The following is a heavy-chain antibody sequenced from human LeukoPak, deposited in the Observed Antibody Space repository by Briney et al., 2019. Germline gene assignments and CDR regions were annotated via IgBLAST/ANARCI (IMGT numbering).Heavy chain of an antibody. CDR2: ISGDGGST. CDR1: GFTFDDYA. Sequence: GGSLRLSCAASGFTFDDYAMHWVRQAPGKGLEWVSLISGDGGSTYYADSVKGRFTISRDNSKNTLYLQMNSLRAEDTAVYYCARGITGYSSSWDPLYYYYCMDVWGKGTTVTVSS. V-gene: IGHV3-43*02. CDR3: ARGITGYSSSWDPLYYYYCMDV. J-gene: IGHJ6*03. D-gene: IGHD6-13*01.